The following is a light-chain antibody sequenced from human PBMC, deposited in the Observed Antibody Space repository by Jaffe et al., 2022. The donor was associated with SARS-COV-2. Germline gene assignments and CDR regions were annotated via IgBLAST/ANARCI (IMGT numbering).Light chain of an antibody. J-gene: IGLJ3*02. V-gene: IGLV1-51*02. CDR3: GTWDSSLSAGV. CDR1: SSNIGNNY. CDR2: ENN. Sequence: QSVLTQPPSVSAAPGQKVTISCSGSSSNIGNNYVSWYQQLPGTAPKLLIYENNKRSSGIPDRISGSKSDSSATLGITGLQTGDEADYYCGTWDSSLSAGVFGGGTKLTVL.